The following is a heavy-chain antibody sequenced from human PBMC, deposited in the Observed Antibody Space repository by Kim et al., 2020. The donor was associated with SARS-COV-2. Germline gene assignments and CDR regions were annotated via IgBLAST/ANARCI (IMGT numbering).Heavy chain of an antibody. D-gene: IGHD6-13*01. CDR1: GFTFSSYA. J-gene: IGHJ2*01. Sequence: GGSLRLSCAASGFTFSSYAMSWVRQAPGKGLEWVSAICGSGGSTYYADSVKGRFTISRDNSKNTLYLQMNSLRAEDTAVYYCAKDVHISSVSFVWYFDLWGRGTAVTVSS. CDR2: ICGSGGST. CDR3: AKDVHISSVSFVWYFDL. V-gene: IGHV3-23*01.